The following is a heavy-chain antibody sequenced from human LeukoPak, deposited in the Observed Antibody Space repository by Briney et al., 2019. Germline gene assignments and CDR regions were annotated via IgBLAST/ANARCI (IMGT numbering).Heavy chain of an antibody. CDR3: ARAPETYCSSTSCYRGYNWFDP. CDR1: GGSISSGDYY. V-gene: IGHV4-30-4*08. J-gene: IGHJ5*02. Sequence: SQTLSLTCTVSGGSISSGDYYWRWIRQPPGKGLEWIAYIYYSGSTYYNPSLKSRVTISVDTSKNQFSLKLSSVTAADTAVYYCARAPETYCSSTSCYRGYNWFDPWGQGTLVTVSS. CDR2: IYYSGST. D-gene: IGHD2-2*02.